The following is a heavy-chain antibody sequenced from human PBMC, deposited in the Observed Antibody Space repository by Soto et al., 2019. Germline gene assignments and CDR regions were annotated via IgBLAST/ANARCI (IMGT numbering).Heavy chain of an antibody. CDR3: ARHESGTTRDY. CDR2: IYYSGTT. J-gene: IGHJ4*02. V-gene: IGHV4-39*01. CDR1: GGSISSSSYY. Sequence: NPSETLSLTCTVSGGSISSSSYYWGWIRQPPGKGLEWIGSIYYSGTTYYNPSLKSRVTISVDTSKNQFSLKLSSVTAADTAVYYCARHESGTTRDYWGQGTLGTVSA. D-gene: IGHD1-7*01.